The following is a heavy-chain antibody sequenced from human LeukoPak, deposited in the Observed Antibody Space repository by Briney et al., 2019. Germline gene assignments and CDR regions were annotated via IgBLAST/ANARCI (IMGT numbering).Heavy chain of an antibody. V-gene: IGHV4-59*04. CDR1: GDSISNYY. D-gene: IGHD3-10*01. CDR3: ARLGGSGSEGFDP. Sequence: SETLSLTCTVSGDSISNYYWNWLRQPPGKGLEWIGYIYYSGSTYYNPSLKSRVTISVDTSKNQFSLKLSSVTAADTAVYYCARLGGSGSEGFDPWGQGTLVTVSS. CDR2: IYYSGST. J-gene: IGHJ5*02.